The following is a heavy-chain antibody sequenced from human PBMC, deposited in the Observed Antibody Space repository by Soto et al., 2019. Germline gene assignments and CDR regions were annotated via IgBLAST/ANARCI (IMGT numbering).Heavy chain of an antibody. V-gene: IGHV1-46*01. CDR2: INPSGGST. CDR3: ARAVDCSSTSCYTGGVNWFDP. CDR1: GYTFTSYY. J-gene: IGHJ5*02. Sequence: ASVKVSCKASGYTFTSYYMHWVRRAPGQGLEWMGIINPSGGSTSYAQKFQGRVTMTRDTSTSTVYMELSSLRSEDTAVYYCARAVDCSSTSCYTGGVNWFDPWGQGTLVTVSS. D-gene: IGHD2-2*02.